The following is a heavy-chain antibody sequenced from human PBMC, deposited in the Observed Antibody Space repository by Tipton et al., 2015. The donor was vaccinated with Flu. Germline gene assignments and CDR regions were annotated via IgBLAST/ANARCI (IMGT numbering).Heavy chain of an antibody. Sequence: LRLSCAVSGYSISSGYYWGWIRQPPGKGLEWIGTVSRSGSTIYNPSLKSRVTISIDTSKNQFSLKMKSVTASDMAVYYCARRDYSNYVSDPKTWFDPWGQGILVIVSS. CDR1: GYSISSGYY. CDR3: ARRDYSNYVSDPKTWFDP. D-gene: IGHD4-11*01. V-gene: IGHV4-38-2*01. J-gene: IGHJ5*02. CDR2: VSRSGST.